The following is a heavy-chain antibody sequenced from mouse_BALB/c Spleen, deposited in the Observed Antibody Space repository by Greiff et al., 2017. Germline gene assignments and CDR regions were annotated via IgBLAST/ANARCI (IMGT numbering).Heavy chain of an antibody. Sequence: VQLQQSGAELVRPGSSVKISCKASGYAFSSYWMNWVKQRPGQGLEWIEQIYPGDGDTNYNGKFKGKATLTADKSSSTAYMQLSSLTSEDSAVYFCARDGIYYGNYSWFAYWGQGTLVTVSA. D-gene: IGHD2-1*01. CDR1: GYAFSSYW. J-gene: IGHJ3*01. CDR2: IYPGDGDT. CDR3: ARDGIYYGNYSWFAY. V-gene: IGHV1-80*01.